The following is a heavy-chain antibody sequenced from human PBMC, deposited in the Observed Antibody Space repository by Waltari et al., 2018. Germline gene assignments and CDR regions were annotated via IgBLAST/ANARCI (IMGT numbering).Heavy chain of an antibody. D-gene: IGHD3-10*01. CDR3: ARAPYGSGSYIGYFDY. Sequence: QVQLQESGPGLVKPSETLSLTCTVSGGSISSYYWSWIRQPPGKGLEWIGYIAYSGSTNYNPSLKSRVTISVDTSKNQFALKLSSLTAADTAVYYCARAPYGSGSYIGYFDYWGQGTLVTVSS. CDR1: GGSISSYY. J-gene: IGHJ4*02. V-gene: IGHV4-59*01. CDR2: IAYSGST.